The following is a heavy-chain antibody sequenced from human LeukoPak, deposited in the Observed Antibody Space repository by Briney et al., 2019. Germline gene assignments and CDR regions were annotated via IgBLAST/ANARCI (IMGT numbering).Heavy chain of an antibody. Sequence: SETLSLTCTVSGGSISSYYWSWIRQPAGKGLEWIGRIYTSGSTNYKPSLKSRVTMSVDTSKNQFSLKLSSVTAADTAVYYCARGQDYYYYYGMDVWGQGTTVTVSS. J-gene: IGHJ6*02. CDR2: IYTSGST. CDR1: GGSISSYY. CDR3: ARGQDYYYYYGMDV. V-gene: IGHV4-4*07.